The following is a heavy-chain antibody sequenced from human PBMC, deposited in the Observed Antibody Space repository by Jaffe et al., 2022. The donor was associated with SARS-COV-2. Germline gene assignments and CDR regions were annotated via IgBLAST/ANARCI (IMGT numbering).Heavy chain of an antibody. V-gene: IGHV3-15*01. Sequence: EVQLVESGGGLVKPGGSLRLSCAASGFTFSNAWMSWVRQAPGKGLEWVGRIKSKTDGGTTDYAAPVKGRFTISRDDSKNTLYLQMNSLKTEDTAVYYCTTYGIVVVPAAISGFDYWGQGTLVTVSS. J-gene: IGHJ4*02. CDR2: IKSKTDGGTT. CDR1: GFTFSNAW. CDR3: TTYGIVVVPAAISGFDY. D-gene: IGHD2-2*01.